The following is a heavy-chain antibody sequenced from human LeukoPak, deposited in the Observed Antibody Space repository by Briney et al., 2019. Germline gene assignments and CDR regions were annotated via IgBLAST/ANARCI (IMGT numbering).Heavy chain of an antibody. CDR1: GFTFSSYG. CDR3: AKDSSYSYGLDY. D-gene: IGHD5-18*01. Sequence: GGSLRLSCAASGFTFSSYGMHWVRQAPGKGLEWVAVISYDGSNKFYADSVKGRFTISRDNSKNTLYLQMNSLRAEDTAVYYCAKDSSYSYGLDYWGQGTLVTVSS. CDR2: ISYDGSNK. J-gene: IGHJ4*02. V-gene: IGHV3-30*18.